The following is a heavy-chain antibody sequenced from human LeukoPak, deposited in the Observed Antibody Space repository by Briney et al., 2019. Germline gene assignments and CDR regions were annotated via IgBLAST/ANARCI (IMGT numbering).Heavy chain of an antibody. CDR2: IYRGGTT. CDR1: GFNVSSSY. J-gene: IGHJ4*02. Sequence: GGSLRLSCAASGFNVSSSYMSWVRQAPGKGLEWVSYIYRGGTTYYADSVKGRFTLSRHDSKNTLYLQMSSLRTEDTAVYYCASGDYDFWSGFEYWGQGTLVTVSS. D-gene: IGHD3-3*01. CDR3: ASGDYDFWSGFEY. V-gene: IGHV3-53*04.